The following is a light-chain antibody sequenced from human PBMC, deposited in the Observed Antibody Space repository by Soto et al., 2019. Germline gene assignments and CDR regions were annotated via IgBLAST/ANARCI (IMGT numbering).Light chain of an antibody. CDR2: GAS. CDR1: QDISNY. J-gene: IGKJ4*01. Sequence: DIQMTQSPSSLSASVGDRVTITCRASQDISNYLAWYQQKPGKVPKLLIYGASTLHSGVPSRFSGSGSGTDFTLTISRLQPGDVGTYYCQTYNSAPLTFGGGTKVDIK. CDR3: QTYNSAPLT. V-gene: IGKV1-27*01.